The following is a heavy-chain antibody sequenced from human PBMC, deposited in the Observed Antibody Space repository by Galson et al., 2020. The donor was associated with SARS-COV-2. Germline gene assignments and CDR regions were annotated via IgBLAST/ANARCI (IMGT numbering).Heavy chain of an antibody. J-gene: IGHJ6*02. CDR2: ISSTSSYT. CDR1: GFTFSDYY. V-gene: IGHV3-11*06. D-gene: IGHD3-10*01. CDR3: ARGPGFGEPPGSLYYYYYGLDV. Sequence: GGSLRLSCAASGFTFSDYYMTWIRQAPGKGLEWVSYISSTSSYTDYADSVKGRFTISRDNAKNSLYLQMNSLRAEDTAVYYCARGPGFGEPPGSLYYYYYGLDVWGQGTTVTVSS.